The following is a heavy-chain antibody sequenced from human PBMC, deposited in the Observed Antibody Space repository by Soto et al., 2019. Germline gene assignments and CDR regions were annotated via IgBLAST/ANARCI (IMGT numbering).Heavy chain of an antibody. Sequence: PGGSLRLSCAASGFTFSSYSMNWVRQAPGKGLEWVSSISSSSSYIYYADSVKGRFTISRDNAKNSLYLQMNSLRAEDTAVYYCARDSGVTYDFWSGAQDAFDIWGQGTMVTVSS. CDR1: GFTFSSYS. CDR2: ISSSSSYI. CDR3: ARDSGVTYDFWSGAQDAFDI. D-gene: IGHD3-3*01. V-gene: IGHV3-21*01. J-gene: IGHJ3*02.